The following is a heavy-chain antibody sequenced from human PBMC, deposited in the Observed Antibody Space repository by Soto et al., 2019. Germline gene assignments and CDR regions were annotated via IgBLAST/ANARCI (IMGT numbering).Heavy chain of an antibody. Sequence: QVQLVQSGAEVKKPGSSVKVSCKASGGTFSSYTISWVRQAPGRGLEWMGRIIPILGIANYAQKFQGRVTIPAEKSTSTAYMELSSLRSEDTAVYYCAREEELYYDNYYFDYWGQGTLVTVSS. D-gene: IGHD3-22*01. J-gene: IGHJ4*02. V-gene: IGHV1-69*08. CDR1: GGTFSSYT. CDR2: IIPILGIA. CDR3: AREEELYYDNYYFDY.